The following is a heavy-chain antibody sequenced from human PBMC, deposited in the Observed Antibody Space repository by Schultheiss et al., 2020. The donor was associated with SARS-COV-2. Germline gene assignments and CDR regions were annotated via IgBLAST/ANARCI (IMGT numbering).Heavy chain of an antibody. Sequence: SETLSLTCAVSGYSISSGYYWGWIRQPPGKGLEWIGSIYHSGSTYYNPSLKSRVTISVDTSKNQFSLKLSSVTAADTAVYYCARQLRFLEWLLFRGWFDPWGQGTLVTVSS. J-gene: IGHJ5*02. CDR2: IYHSGST. CDR1: GYSISSGYY. D-gene: IGHD3-3*01. CDR3: ARQLRFLEWLLFRGWFDP. V-gene: IGHV4-38-2*01.